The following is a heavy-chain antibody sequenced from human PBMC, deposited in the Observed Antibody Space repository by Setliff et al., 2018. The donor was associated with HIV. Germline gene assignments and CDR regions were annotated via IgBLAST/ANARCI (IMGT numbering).Heavy chain of an antibody. CDR3: ARVGGNSRYYFDY. CDR1: GGSISGGAYY. J-gene: IGHJ4*02. V-gene: IGHV4-31*03. CDR2: IYYSGST. D-gene: IGHD2-21*02. Sequence: PSETLSLTCIVSGGSISGGAYYWSWIRQHPGKGLEWIGYIYYSGSTYYNPSLKSRVTISVDTSKNQFSLKLSSVTAADTAVYYCARVGGNSRYYFDYWGQGTLVTVSS.